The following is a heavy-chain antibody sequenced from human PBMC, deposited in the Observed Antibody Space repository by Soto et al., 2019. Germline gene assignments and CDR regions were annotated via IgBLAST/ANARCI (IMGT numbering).Heavy chain of an antibody. CDR1: GGSISSYY. CDR2: IYYSGST. J-gene: IGHJ4*02. V-gene: IGHV4-59*01. Sequence: QVQLQESGPGLVKPSETLSLTCTVSGGSISSYYWSWIRQPPGKGLEWIGYIYYSGSTNYNPSLKSRVTISVDTSKNQFSLKLSSVTAADTAVYYCARAVYSYGYWGYWGQGTLVTVSS. D-gene: IGHD5-18*01. CDR3: ARAVYSYGYWGY.